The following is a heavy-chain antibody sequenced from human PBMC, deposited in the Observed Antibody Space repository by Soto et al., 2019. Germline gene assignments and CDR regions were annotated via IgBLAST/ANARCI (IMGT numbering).Heavy chain of an antibody. J-gene: IGHJ4*02. Sequence: SETLSLTCAVSGGSVSVDSYYWAWIRQPPGKGLEWIATIHYRGSTYYATSLKSRVTISIDTSKNQFSLMLASVTATDTAFYYCARLATTVSTPNYWGQGTLVTVSS. D-gene: IGHD4-17*01. CDR3: ARLATTVSTPNY. V-gene: IGHV4-39*01. CDR1: GGSVSVDSYY. CDR2: IHYRGST.